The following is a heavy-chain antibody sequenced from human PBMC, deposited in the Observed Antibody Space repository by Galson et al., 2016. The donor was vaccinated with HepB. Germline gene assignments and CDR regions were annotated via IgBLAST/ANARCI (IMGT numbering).Heavy chain of an antibody. V-gene: IGHV3-23*01. CDR2: ISDSGQTT. CDR1: GFTFNSYA. D-gene: IGHD4-17*01. Sequence: SLRLSCAASGFTFNSYAMRWVRQAPGKGLEWVAGISDSGQTTFYADSVTGRFTIARDNSKNTLNLEMNKLRVDDTAVYYCVKDRRYGDYVGWFDPWGQGTPVIVSS. J-gene: IGHJ5*02. CDR3: VKDRRYGDYVGWFDP.